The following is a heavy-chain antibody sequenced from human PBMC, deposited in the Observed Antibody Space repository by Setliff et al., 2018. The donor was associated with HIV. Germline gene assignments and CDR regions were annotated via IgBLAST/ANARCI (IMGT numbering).Heavy chain of an antibody. J-gene: IGHJ4*02. CDR1: GGSISSHY. CDR3: ARAPITIFGVVTHPFDY. Sequence: SETLSLTCTVSGGSISSHYWSWIRLPPGKGLEWIGTIYYNGNTNYNPSLKSRVAISVDTSKNQFSLNLTSVTAADTAVYYCARAPITIFGVVTHPFDYWGQGTLVTVSS. CDR2: IYYNGNT. D-gene: IGHD3-3*01. V-gene: IGHV4-59*11.